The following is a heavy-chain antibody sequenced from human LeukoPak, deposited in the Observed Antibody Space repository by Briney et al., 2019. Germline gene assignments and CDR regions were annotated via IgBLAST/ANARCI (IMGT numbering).Heavy chain of an antibody. CDR3: ARDSGSYFPLEILFDY. J-gene: IGHJ4*02. CDR2: ISAYNGNT. V-gene: IGHV1-18*01. D-gene: IGHD1-26*01. CDR1: GYTFTSYG. Sequence: ASVKVSCKASGYTFTSYGISWVRQAPGQGLEWMGWISAYNGNTNYAQKLQGRVTMTTDTSTSTAYMELRSLRSDDTAMYYCARDSGSYFPLEILFDYWGQGTLVTVSS.